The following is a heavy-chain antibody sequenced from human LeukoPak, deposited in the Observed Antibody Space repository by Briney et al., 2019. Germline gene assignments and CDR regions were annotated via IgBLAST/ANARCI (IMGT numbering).Heavy chain of an antibody. V-gene: IGHV4-34*01. D-gene: IGHD5-18*01. J-gene: IGHJ4*02. CDR1: GGSFSGYY. CDR3: ARSRGYREYYFDY. Sequence: PSETLSLTCAVYGGSFSGYYWSWIRQPPGKGLEWIGEINHSGSTNYNPSLKSRVTISVDTSKNQFSLKLSSVTAADTAVYYCARSRGYREYYFDYWGQGTLVTVSS. CDR2: INHSGST.